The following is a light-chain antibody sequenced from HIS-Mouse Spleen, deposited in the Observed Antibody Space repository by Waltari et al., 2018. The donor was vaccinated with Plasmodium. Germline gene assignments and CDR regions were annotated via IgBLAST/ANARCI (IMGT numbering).Light chain of an antibody. Sequence: SYELTQPLPVSVALGQTARITCGGNNLGSKKVHWYQQKPGQAPVLVIYRDSNRPSGIPERFSGSNSGNTATLTISRAQAGDEADYYCQVWDSSTVFGGGTKLTVL. CDR3: QVWDSSTV. V-gene: IGLV3-9*01. J-gene: IGLJ3*02. CDR2: RDS. CDR1: NLGSKK.